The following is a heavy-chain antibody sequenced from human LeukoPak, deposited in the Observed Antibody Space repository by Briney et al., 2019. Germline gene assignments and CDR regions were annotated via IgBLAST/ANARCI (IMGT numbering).Heavy chain of an antibody. V-gene: IGHV1-18*01. J-gene: IGHJ4*02. CDR1: GYPFTNHG. CDR3: ARDWPIVIADY. Sequence: ASVKVSCKTSGYPFTNHGVSWVRQAPRQGLEWMGWINANSGDTNYAQRFQGRLTMTTDTSTTTACMKLRSLSSDDTAVYYCARDWPIVIADYWGQGTLVTVSS. CDR2: INANSGDT. D-gene: IGHD2/OR15-2a*01.